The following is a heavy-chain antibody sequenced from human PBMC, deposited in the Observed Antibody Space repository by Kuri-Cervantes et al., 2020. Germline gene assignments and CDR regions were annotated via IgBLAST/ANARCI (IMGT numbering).Heavy chain of an antibody. CDR1: GGTFSSYA. Sequence: SVKVSCKASGGTFSSYAISWVRQAPGQGLEWMGGIIPIFGTANYAQKFQGRVTITTDESTSTAYMELSSLRSEDTAVYYCARGYSSGWFILPDYWGQGALVTVSS. CDR2: IIPIFGTA. V-gene: IGHV1-69*05. CDR3: ARGYSSGWFILPDY. J-gene: IGHJ4*02. D-gene: IGHD6-19*01.